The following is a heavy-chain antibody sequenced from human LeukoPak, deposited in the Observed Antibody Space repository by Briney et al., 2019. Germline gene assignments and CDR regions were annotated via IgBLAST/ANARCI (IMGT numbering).Heavy chain of an antibody. CDR3: ARDGEMTTMAYYFDY. J-gene: IGHJ4*02. CDR2: ISPSSSYI. V-gene: IGHV3-21*01. Sequence: PGGSLRLSCAASGFSFSGYNINWVRQAPGKGLEWVSSISPSSSYIYYADSVKGRFTISRDNAKNSVYLQMNSLRAEDTAVYYCARDGEMTTMAYYFDYWGQGTPVTVSS. CDR1: GFSFSGYN. D-gene: IGHD5-24*01.